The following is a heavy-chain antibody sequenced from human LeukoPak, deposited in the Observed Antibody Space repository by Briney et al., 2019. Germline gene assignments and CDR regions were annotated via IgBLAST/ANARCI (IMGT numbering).Heavy chain of an antibody. V-gene: IGHV4-39*07. D-gene: IGHD3-22*01. CDR2: IFYSGNT. CDR3: AREGYYDTSASGALDI. Sequence: PSETLSLTFTVSSGSVSNSHYYWAWVRQPPGKGLEWLGSIFYSGNTHYNPSLKSPVTISIDTSKNQFSLKVSSVTAADTAVYYCAREGYYDTSASGALDIWGQGTVVTVSS. J-gene: IGHJ3*02. CDR1: SGSVSNSHYY.